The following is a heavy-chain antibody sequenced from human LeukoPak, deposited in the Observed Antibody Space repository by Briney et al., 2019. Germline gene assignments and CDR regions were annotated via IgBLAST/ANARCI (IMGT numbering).Heavy chain of an antibody. V-gene: IGHV1-24*01. D-gene: IGHD2-2*01. CDR2: FDPEDGET. CDR3: ATAPRIYCSSTSCYAFDI. J-gene: IGHJ3*02. CDR1: GYTLTELS. Sequence: ASVKVSCKVSGYTLTELSMLWVRQAPGKGLEWMGGFDPEDGETIYAQKFQGRVTMTEDTSTDTAYMELSSLRSEDTAVYYCATAPRIYCSSTSCYAFDIWGQGTMVTVSS.